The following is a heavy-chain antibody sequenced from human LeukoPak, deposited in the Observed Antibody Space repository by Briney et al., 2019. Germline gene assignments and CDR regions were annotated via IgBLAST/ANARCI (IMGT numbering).Heavy chain of an antibody. CDR2: ISSSSSYI. CDR1: GFTFSSYS. V-gene: IGHV3-21*01. CDR3: ASSFYSSSWYRLLDY. Sequence: PGGSLRLSCAASGFTFSSYSMNWVRQAPGKGLEWVSSISSSSSYIYYADSVKGRFTISRDNAKNSLYLQMNSLRAEDTAVYYCASSFYSSSWYRLLDYWGQGTLVTVSS. J-gene: IGHJ4*02. D-gene: IGHD6-13*01.